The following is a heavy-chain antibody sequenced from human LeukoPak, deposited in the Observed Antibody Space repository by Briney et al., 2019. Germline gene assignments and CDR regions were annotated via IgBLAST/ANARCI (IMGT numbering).Heavy chain of an antibody. J-gene: IGHJ4*02. CDR3: ARESTSGSYRNDY. D-gene: IGHD1-26*01. V-gene: IGHV1-18*01. CDR2: ISAYYGNT. CDR1: GYTFISYG. Sequence: ASMKVSCKTSGYTFISYGISWVRQAPGQGLEWMGWISAYYGNTNYAQKLQGRVTMTTDTSTSTAYMELRSLRSDDTAVYYCARESTSGSYRNDYWGQGTLVTVSS.